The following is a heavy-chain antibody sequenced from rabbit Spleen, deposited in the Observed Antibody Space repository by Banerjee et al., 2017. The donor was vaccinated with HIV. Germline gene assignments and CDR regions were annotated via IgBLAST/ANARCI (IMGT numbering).Heavy chain of an antibody. CDR2: IDTNDGDT. J-gene: IGHJ6*01. D-gene: IGHD1-1*01. CDR1: GLDFSASYW. V-gene: IGHV1S45*01. CDR3: ARNVGVVGYIGLHL. Sequence: QEQLEESGGDLVKPGASLTLTCKASGLDFSASYWICWVRQAPGKGLEWIACIDTNDGDTDYANWPKGRFPISKTSSTTVTLQMTSLTASDTATYFCARNVGVVGYIGLHLWAPGTPVPVS.